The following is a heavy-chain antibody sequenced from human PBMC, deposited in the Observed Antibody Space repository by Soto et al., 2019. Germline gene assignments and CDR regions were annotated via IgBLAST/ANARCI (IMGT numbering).Heavy chain of an antibody. CDR2: IYHSGST. D-gene: IGHD2-2*02. J-gene: IGHJ3*02. CDR3: ARGLVVVPGAIRGPHDI. V-gene: IGHV4-30-2*01. Sequence: QTLPVTCTVSGGSTSSCGYSWSWIRHPPVKGLEWIGYIYHSGSTYYNPSLKSRVTISVDRSKNQFSLKLSSVTAADTAVYYCARGLVVVPGAIRGPHDIRARGTMDPGSS. CDR1: GGSTSSCGYS.